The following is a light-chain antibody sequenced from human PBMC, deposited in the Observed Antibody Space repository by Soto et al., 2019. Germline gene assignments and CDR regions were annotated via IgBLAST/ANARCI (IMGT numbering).Light chain of an antibody. Sequence: DIQLTQSPSFLSASVGDRVTITCRASQGISSYLAWYQQKPGKAPKLLIYAASTLQSGVPSRFSCSGSGTEFTLTISSLQPEDFATYYCQQLKTFGPGTKVDIK. V-gene: IGKV1-9*01. CDR1: QGISSY. CDR3: QQLKT. J-gene: IGKJ3*01. CDR2: AAS.